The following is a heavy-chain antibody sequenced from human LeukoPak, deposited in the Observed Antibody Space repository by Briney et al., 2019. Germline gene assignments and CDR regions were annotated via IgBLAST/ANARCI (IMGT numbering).Heavy chain of an antibody. CDR3: ARTVYSSGWYIDY. V-gene: IGHV4-39*01. CDR2: IYYSGST. Sequence: PSETLSLTCTVSGGSISSSSYYWGWIRQPPGKGLEWLGSIYYSGSTYYNPSLKSPITISVDTSKNQFSLKLSSVTAADTAVYYCARTVYSSGWYIDYWGQGTLVTVSS. CDR1: GGSISSSSYY. J-gene: IGHJ4*02. D-gene: IGHD6-19*01.